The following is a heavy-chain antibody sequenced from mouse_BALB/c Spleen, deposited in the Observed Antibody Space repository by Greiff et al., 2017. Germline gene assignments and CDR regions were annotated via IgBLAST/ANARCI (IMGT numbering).Heavy chain of an antibody. J-gene: IGHJ3*01. V-gene: IGHV14-4*02. D-gene: IGHD2-4*01. CDR2: IDPENGDT. CDR3: NAGDYGAWFAY. Sequence: VQLQQSGAELVRSGASVKLSCTASGFNIKDYYMPWVKQRPEQGLEWIGWIDPENGDTEYAPKFQGKATMTADTSSNTAYLQISSLTSEDTAVYYCNAGDYGAWFAYWGQGTLVTVSA. CDR1: GFNIKDYY.